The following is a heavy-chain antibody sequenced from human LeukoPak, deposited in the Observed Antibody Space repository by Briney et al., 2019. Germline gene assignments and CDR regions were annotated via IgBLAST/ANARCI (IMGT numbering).Heavy chain of an antibody. CDR1: GGSFSGYY. J-gene: IGHJ4*02. V-gene: IGHV4-34*01. CDR2: INQSGST. D-gene: IGHD4-17*01. CDR3: AKARHYGDYVSSFDY. Sequence: PSETLSLTCAVYGGSFSGYYWNWIRQPPGKGLEWIGEINQSGSTNYNPSLKSRVTISVDTSKNHFSLKLNSVTAADTAVYYCAKARHYGDYVSSFDYWGRGTLLTVSS.